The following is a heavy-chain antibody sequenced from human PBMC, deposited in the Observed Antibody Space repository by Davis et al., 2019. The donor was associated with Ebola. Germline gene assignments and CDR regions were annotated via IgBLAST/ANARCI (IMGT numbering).Heavy chain of an antibody. D-gene: IGHD2-8*02. CDR3: ASLRRTITGMDDGFDI. Sequence: GESLKISCKDSGNSFTSFWIGWVRQMPGKGLEWMGVIYTGDSDTRYSPSFRGQVTISADKSIKTAFLQWNSLKASDTAMYYCASLRRTITGMDDGFDIWGQGTMVTVSS. J-gene: IGHJ3*02. V-gene: IGHV5-51*01. CDR1: GNSFTSFW. CDR2: IYTGDSDT.